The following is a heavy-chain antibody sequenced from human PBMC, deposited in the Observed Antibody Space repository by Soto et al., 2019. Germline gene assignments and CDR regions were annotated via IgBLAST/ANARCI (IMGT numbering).Heavy chain of an antibody. Sequence: QVQLVQSGAEVKKPGASVKVSCKASGYTFTNYDIHWVRQATGQGLEWMGWMNPDSGNTGQSKQFQGRVTMTRDPSISPAYMELSSLRSEDTAVYYCARGRFRRTWFDPWGQGTLVTVSS. D-gene: IGHD3-16*01. CDR3: ARGRFRRTWFDP. CDR1: GYTFTNYD. J-gene: IGHJ5*02. CDR2: MNPDSGNT. V-gene: IGHV1-8*01.